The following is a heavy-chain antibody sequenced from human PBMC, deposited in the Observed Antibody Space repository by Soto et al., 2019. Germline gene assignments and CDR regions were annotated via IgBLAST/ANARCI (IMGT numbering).Heavy chain of an antibody. CDR3: AKGSTTVTTYYYYYMDV. CDR2: ISGSGGRT. CDR1: GFTFSSYA. J-gene: IGHJ6*03. V-gene: IGHV3-23*01. Sequence: EVQLLESGGGLVQPGGSLRLSCVASGFTFSSYAMSWVRQAPGKGLEWVSTISGSGGRTYYADSVKGRFTISRDNSKNTLYLQMNSLRAEDTAVYYCAKGSTTVTTYYYYYMDVWGKGTTVTVSS. D-gene: IGHD4-4*01.